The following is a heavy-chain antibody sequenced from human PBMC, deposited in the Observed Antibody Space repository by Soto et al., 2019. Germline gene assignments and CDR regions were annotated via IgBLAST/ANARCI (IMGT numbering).Heavy chain of an antibody. V-gene: IGHV1-18*01. CDR1: GYTFTSYG. J-gene: IGHJ4*02. CDR3: ARDELEWELLGYTDY. Sequence: QVQLVQSGAEVKKPGASVKVSCKASGYTFTSYGISWVRQAPGQGLEWMGWISAYNGNTNYAQKLQGRVTMTTDTSTSTADMELRILRSDDTALYYCARDELEWELLGYTDYWGQGTLVTVSS. CDR2: ISAYNGNT. D-gene: IGHD1-26*01.